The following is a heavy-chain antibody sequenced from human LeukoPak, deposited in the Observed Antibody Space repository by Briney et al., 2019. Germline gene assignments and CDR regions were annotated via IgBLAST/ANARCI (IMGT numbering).Heavy chain of an antibody. CDR1: GFTFSSYA. D-gene: IGHD3-10*01. Sequence: PGGSLGLSCAASGFTFSSYAMSWVRQAPGKGLEWVSAISGSGGGTYYADSVKGRFTISRDNSKNTLYLQMNSLRAEDTAVYYCAKDQRITMVRGVIIPPTYFDYWGQGTLVTVSS. CDR2: ISGSGGGT. CDR3: AKDQRITMVRGVIIPPTYFDY. J-gene: IGHJ4*02. V-gene: IGHV3-23*01.